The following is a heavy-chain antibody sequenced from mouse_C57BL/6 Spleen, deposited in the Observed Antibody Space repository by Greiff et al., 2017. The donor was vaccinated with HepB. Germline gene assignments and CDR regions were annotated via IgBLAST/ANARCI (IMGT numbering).Heavy chain of an antibody. J-gene: IGHJ1*03. CDR1: GFTFSDYG. CDR3: ARPYGSSPYWYFDV. Sequence: EVKLVESGGGLVKPGGSLKLSCAASGFTFSDYGMHWVRQAPEKGLEWVAYISSGSSTIYYADTVKGRFTISRDNAKNTLFLQMTSLRSEDTAMYYCARPYGSSPYWYFDVWGTVTTVTVSS. CDR2: ISSGSSTI. V-gene: IGHV5-17*01. D-gene: IGHD1-1*01.